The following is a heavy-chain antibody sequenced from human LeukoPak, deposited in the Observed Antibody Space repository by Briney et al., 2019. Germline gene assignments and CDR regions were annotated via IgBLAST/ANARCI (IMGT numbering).Heavy chain of an antibody. J-gene: IGHJ4*02. Sequence: SETLSLTCAVYGGSFSGYYWSWIRQPPGKGLEWIGEINHSGSTNYNPSLKSRVTISVDTSKNQFSLKPSSVTAADTAVYYCASGYSSGWYRRWGFDYWGQGTLVTVSS. CDR3: ASGYSSGWYRRWGFDY. CDR2: INHSGST. V-gene: IGHV4-34*01. D-gene: IGHD6-19*01. CDR1: GGSFSGYY.